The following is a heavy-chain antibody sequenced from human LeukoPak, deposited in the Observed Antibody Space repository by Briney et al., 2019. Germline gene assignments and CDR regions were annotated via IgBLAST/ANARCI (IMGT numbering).Heavy chain of an antibody. CDR3: ARRTSSILFDY. Sequence: PSETLSLTCTVSGGSISSSSYYWGWLRQPQGQGLEGIGSIYYSGSTYYNPSLKSPVTISVDTSKNQFSLKLSSVTASDTAVYYCARRTSSILFDYWGQGTLVTVFS. V-gene: IGHV4-39*01. CDR1: GGSISSSSYY. J-gene: IGHJ4*02. CDR2: IYYSGST. D-gene: IGHD2-2*01.